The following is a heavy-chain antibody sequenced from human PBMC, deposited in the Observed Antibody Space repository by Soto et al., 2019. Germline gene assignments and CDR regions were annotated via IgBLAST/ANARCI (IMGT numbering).Heavy chain of an antibody. Sequence: VQLQQWGAGLLKPSETLSLTCAVYGGSFSGYYWSWIRQPPGKGLEWIGEINHSGSTNYNPSLKSRVTISVDTSKNQCALKLSSVTAAETAVYYCAMQRIKAGTRRNYFDYWGQGTLVTVSS. CDR1: GGSFSGYY. D-gene: IGHD1-1*01. J-gene: IGHJ4*02. CDR3: AMQRIKAGTRRNYFDY. CDR2: INHSGST. V-gene: IGHV4-34*01.